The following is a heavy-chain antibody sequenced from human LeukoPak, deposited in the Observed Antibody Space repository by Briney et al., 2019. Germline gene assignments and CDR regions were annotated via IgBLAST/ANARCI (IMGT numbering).Heavy chain of an antibody. Sequence: PGGSLRLSCAGFGFRFSGFSMNWVRQAPGKGLEWVSSISRDSIYIYYADSVKGRFTISRDNAKNSLYLQMNSLRAEDTAVYYCAREFTVANQPRFDFWGQGTLVTVSS. V-gene: IGHV3-21*01. CDR3: AREFTVANQPRFDF. CDR1: GFRFSGFS. D-gene: IGHD5-12*01. J-gene: IGHJ4*02. CDR2: ISRDSIYI.